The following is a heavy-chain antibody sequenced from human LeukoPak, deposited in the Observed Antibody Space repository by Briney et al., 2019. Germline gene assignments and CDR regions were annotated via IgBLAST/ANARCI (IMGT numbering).Heavy chain of an antibody. J-gene: IGHJ4*02. Sequence: SETLSLTCAVSGGSISSSNWWSWVRQPPGKGLEWIGEIFHSGSTNYNPSLKSRVTISVDKSKNQFSLKLSSVTAADTAVYYCARGPRPYSYGWYFDYWGQGTLVTVSS. D-gene: IGHD5-18*01. CDR1: GGSISSSNW. CDR2: IFHSGST. CDR3: ARGPRPYSYGWYFDY. V-gene: IGHV4-4*02.